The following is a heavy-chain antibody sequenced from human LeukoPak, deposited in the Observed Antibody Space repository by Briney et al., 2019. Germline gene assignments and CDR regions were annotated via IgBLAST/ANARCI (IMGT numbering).Heavy chain of an antibody. V-gene: IGHV3-21*01. J-gene: IGHJ4*02. CDR1: GFTFSSYA. D-gene: IGHD2-15*01. CDR2: ISSSSSYI. CDR3: ARDNDVHCSGGSCTNFDY. Sequence: GGSLRLSCAASGFTFSSYAMHWVRQAPGKGLEWVSSISSSSSYIYYSDSVKGRFTISRDNAKKSLYLQMNSLRAEDTAIYYCARDNDVHCSGGSCTNFDYWGQGTLVTVSS.